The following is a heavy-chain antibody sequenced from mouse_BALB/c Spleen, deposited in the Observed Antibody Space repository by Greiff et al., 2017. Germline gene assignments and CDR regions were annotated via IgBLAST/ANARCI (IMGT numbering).Heavy chain of an antibody. CDR2: INPSNGRT. V-gene: IGHV1S81*02. CDR3: AKLLSYGYVNYFDY. CDR1: GYTFTSYW. D-gene: IGHD1-2*01. J-gene: IGHJ2*01. Sequence: QVQLQQSGAELVKPGASVKLSCKASGYTFTSYWMHWVKQRPGQGLEWIGEINPSNGRTNYNEKFKSKATLTVDKSSSTAYMQLSSLTSEDSAVYYCAKLLSYGYVNYFDYWGQGTTLTVSS.